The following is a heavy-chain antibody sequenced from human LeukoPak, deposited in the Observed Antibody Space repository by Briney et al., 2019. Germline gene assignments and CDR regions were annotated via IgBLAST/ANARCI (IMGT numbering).Heavy chain of an antibody. CDR3: AAGPDSSGYSDY. J-gene: IGHJ4*02. Sequence: ASVKVSCKASGGTFSSYAISWVRQAPGQGLEWMGGIIPIFGTANYAQKFQGRVTITADESTSTAYMELSSLRSEDTAVYYCAAGPDSSGYSDYWGQGTLVTVSS. V-gene: IGHV1-69*13. D-gene: IGHD3-22*01. CDR2: IIPIFGTA. CDR1: GGTFSSYA.